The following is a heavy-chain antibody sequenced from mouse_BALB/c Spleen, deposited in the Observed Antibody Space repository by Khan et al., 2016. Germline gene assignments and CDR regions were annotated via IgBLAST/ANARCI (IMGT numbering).Heavy chain of an antibody. J-gene: IGHJ4*01. CDR3: TKQDYYDAMDY. Sequence: EVELVESGGGLVQPGGSMKLSCVASGFTFSNYWMNWVRQSPEKGLEWVAEISLKSNNYATHYAESVKGRFTISRDASKSSVSLQMNNLRAEDTGIYYCTKQDYYDAMDYWGQGTSVTVSS. V-gene: IGHV6-6*02. CDR1: GFTFSNYW. CDR2: ISLKSNNYAT.